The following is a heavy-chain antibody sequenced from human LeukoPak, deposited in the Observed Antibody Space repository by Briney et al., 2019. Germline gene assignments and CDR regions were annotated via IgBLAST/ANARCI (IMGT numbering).Heavy chain of an antibody. V-gene: IGHV3-23*01. CDR1: GFIFSSFA. Sequence: GGSLRLSCAASGFIFSSFAMSWVRQAPGKGLEWVSYGGSGGSTYYADSVKGRFTVSRDNSKSTLYLQMNSLTAEDTAVYYCAKMRGQYYHSYFMDAWGKGTTVTVSS. CDR3: AKMRGQYYHSYFMDA. J-gene: IGHJ6*03. CDR2: GGSGGST.